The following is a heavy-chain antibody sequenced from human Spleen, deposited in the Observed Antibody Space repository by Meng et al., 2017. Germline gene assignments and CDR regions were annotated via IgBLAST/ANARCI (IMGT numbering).Heavy chain of an antibody. D-gene: IGHD6-25*01. CDR3: ARDEDISAAGKLFGDY. J-gene: IGHJ4*02. CDR1: GYTFTGYY. V-gene: IGHV1-2*02. CDR2: INPNSGGT. Sequence: VQLVQSGAEVKKPGASVKVSCKASGYTFTGYYMHWVRQAPGQGLEWMGWINPNSGGTNYAQKFQARVTMTGDTSISTAYMELSGLRSDDTAMYYCARDEDISAAGKLFGDYWGQGTLVTVSS.